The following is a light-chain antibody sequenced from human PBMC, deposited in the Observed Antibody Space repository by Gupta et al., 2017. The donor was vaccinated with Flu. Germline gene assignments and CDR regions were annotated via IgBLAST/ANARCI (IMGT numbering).Light chain of an antibody. Sequence: ETVFTQSPGTLSLSPGERATISCRASQSVSSNYLAWYQQKPGQAPRVLIYGADIRATGIPDRFSGSGSGRDFTLTISRLVPEDFAVYFCHQDGALVRTFGQGTKVEIK. J-gene: IGKJ1*01. CDR3: HQDGALVRT. CDR2: GAD. V-gene: IGKV3-20*01. CDR1: QSVSSNY.